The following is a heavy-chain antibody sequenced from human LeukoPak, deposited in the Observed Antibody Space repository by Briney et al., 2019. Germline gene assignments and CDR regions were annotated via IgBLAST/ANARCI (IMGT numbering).Heavy chain of an antibody. CDR2: IYSGGST. D-gene: IGHD5-12*01. Sequence: PGGSLRLSCAASGFTVSSNYMSWVRQAPGKGLEWVSVIYSGGSTYYADSVKGRFTISRDNSKNTLYLQMNSLRAEDTAVYYCARSGQWLRSIRFDYWGQGTLVTVSS. J-gene: IGHJ4*02. CDR1: GFTVSSNY. V-gene: IGHV3-66*01. CDR3: ARSGQWLRSIRFDY.